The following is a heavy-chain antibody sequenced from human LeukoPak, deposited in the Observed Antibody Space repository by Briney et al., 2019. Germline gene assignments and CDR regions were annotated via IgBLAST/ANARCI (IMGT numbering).Heavy chain of an antibody. CDR3: ARAHRSVRLYHFDY. V-gene: IGHV1-2*02. CDR2: INPNSGGT. D-gene: IGHD1-26*01. J-gene: IGHJ4*02. CDR1: GYTFTDQW. Sequence: ASVKVSCKASGYTFTDQWIHWVRQAPGQGLEWVGWINPNSGGTNYAETFEGRIAMTTDTSINTAYMEMSRLTSDDTAVYYCARAHRSVRLYHFDYWGQGTLVTVSS.